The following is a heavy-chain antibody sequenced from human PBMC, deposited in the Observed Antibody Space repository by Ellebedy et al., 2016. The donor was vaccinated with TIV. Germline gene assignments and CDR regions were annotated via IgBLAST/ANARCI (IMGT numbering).Heavy chain of an antibody. V-gene: IGHV4-34*01. CDR3: ARGGLSNYFDY. D-gene: IGHD3-16*02. CDR2: INHSGST. Sequence: GSLRLSXAVYGGSFSGYYWSWIRQPPGKGLEWIGEINHSGSTNYNPSLKSRVTISVDTSKNQFSLKLSSVTAADTAVYYCARGGLSNYFDYWGQGTLVTVSS. J-gene: IGHJ4*02. CDR1: GGSFSGYY.